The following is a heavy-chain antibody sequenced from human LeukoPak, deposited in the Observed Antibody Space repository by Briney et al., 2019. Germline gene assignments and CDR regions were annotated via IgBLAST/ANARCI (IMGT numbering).Heavy chain of an antibody. CDR2: ISSSSNYI. D-gene: IGHD3-16*02. CDR3: AKDTMIAFGGVIGNPDY. J-gene: IGHJ4*02. CDR1: GFTFSSYS. Sequence: GGSLRLSCAASGFTFSSYSMNWVRQAPGKGLEWVSSISSSSNYIYYADSVKGRFTISRDNAKNSLYLQMNSLRAEDTAVYYCAKDTMIAFGGVIGNPDYWGQGTLVTVSS. V-gene: IGHV3-21*04.